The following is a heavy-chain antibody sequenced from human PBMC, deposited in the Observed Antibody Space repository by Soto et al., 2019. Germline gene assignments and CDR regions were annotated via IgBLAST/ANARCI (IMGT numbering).Heavy chain of an antibody. V-gene: IGHV3-15*07. D-gene: IGHD2-2*01. CDR1: NFTFSNAW. Sequence: GGSLRLSCAASNFTFSNAWMNWVRQAPGKGLEWVGRVKSKTDGGTTDYAAPVKGRFTISRDNAKNSLHLQMNSLRAEDTAVYYCASPVECSTTSCIRWGQGTLVTVSS. CDR3: ASPVECSTTSCIR. J-gene: IGHJ4*02. CDR2: VKSKTDGGTT.